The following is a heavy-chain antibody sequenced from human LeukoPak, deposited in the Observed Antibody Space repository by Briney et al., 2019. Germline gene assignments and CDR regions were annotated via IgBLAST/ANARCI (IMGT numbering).Heavy chain of an antibody. CDR3: APYYYDSSGYYY. CDR1: GFTVSNNY. V-gene: IGHV4-59*05. CDR2: IYYSGST. D-gene: IGHD3-22*01. J-gene: IGHJ4*02. Sequence: GSLRLSCAASGFTVSNNYMSWVRQPPGKGLEWIGSIYYSGSTYYNPSLKSRVTISVDTSKNQFSLKLSSVTAADTAVYYCAPYYYDSSGYYYWGQGTLVTVSS.